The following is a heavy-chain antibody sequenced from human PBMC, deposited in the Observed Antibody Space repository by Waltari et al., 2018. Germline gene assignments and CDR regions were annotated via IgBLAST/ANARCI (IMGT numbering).Heavy chain of an antibody. V-gene: IGHV4-39*01. Sequence: QLQLQESGPGLLQASETLSLTCTVSGGSMNTRIYYWGWIRQPPGKGLGWVGNIYYDGSAYYNPSLRSRVTISVDTSRNQFSLRLTSVSATDTALYYCARLYQDFGSTDYMDVWGKGTTVTVS. J-gene: IGHJ6*03. D-gene: IGHD3-3*01. CDR3: ARLYQDFGSTDYMDV. CDR2: IYYDGSA. CDR1: GGSMNTRIYY.